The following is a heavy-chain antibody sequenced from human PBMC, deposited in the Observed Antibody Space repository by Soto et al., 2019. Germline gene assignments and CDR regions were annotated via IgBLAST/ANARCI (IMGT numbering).Heavy chain of an antibody. V-gene: IGHV1-24*01. Sequence: GASVKVSCKVSGYTLTELSMHWVRQAPGKGLEWMGGFDPEDGETIYAQKFQGRVTMTEDTSTDTAYMELSSLRSEDTAVYYCATSPLKITMVRGFYAYWGQGTLVTVSS. CDR1: GYTLTELS. D-gene: IGHD3-10*01. J-gene: IGHJ4*02. CDR3: ATSPLKITMVRGFYAY. CDR2: FDPEDGET.